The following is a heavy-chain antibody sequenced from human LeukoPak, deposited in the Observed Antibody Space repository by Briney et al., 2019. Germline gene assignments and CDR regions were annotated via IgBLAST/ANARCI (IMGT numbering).Heavy chain of an antibody. J-gene: IGHJ4*02. CDR1: GYTFTSYG. CDR2: IIPIFGIA. V-gene: IGHV1-69*04. CDR3: ARGEGDFWSGYYTY. D-gene: IGHD3-3*01. Sequence: SVKVSCKASGYTFTSYGISWVRQAPGQGLEWMGRIIPIFGIANYAQKFQGRVTITADKSTSTAYMELSSLRSEDTAVYYCARGEGDFWSGYYTYWGQGTLVTVSS.